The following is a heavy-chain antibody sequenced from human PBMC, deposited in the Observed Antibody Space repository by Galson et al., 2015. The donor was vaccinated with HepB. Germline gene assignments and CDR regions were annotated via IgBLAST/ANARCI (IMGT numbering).Heavy chain of an antibody. Sequence: SLRLSCAASGFTFSSYGMHWVRQAPGKGLEWVAVIYDGSNKDYADSVKGRFTISRDNSKNTLYLQMNSLRAEDTAVYYCAKGMTGDYFDYWGQGTLVTVSS. J-gene: IGHJ4*02. D-gene: IGHD3-9*01. CDR1: GFTFSSYG. CDR2: IYDGSNK. V-gene: IGHV3-30*18. CDR3: AKGMTGDYFDY.